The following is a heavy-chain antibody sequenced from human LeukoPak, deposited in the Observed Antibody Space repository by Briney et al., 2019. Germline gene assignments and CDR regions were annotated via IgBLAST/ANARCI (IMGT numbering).Heavy chain of an antibody. CDR3: ARGNGYSYGYYYYGMDV. D-gene: IGHD5-18*01. Sequence: GGSLRLSCAASALTFSDYYMSWVRQAPGKGLEWVSYISSICSTIYYADSVKGRFTISRDNAKNSLYLQMNSLRAEDTAVYYCARGNGYSYGYYYYGMDVWGQGTTVTVSS. CDR1: ALTFSDYY. J-gene: IGHJ6*02. CDR2: ISSICSTI. V-gene: IGHV3-11*01.